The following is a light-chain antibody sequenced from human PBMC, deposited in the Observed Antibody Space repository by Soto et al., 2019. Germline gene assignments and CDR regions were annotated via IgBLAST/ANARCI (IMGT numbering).Light chain of an antibody. CDR3: QLSYRSLYT. V-gene: IGKV1-39*01. CDR1: QSIDSH. CDR2: AAS. Sequence: DIQMTQTPLSLSASVGDRVTITCRASQSIDSHLNWYQQRPGKAPKLLIYAASSLQRGAPSRFSGSGSGTEFILTISSLQPEDFGIYYCQLSYRSLYTFGQGTKLEIK. J-gene: IGKJ2*01.